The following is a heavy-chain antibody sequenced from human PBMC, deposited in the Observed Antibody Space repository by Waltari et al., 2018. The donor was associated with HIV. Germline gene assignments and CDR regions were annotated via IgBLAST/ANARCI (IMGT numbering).Heavy chain of an antibody. J-gene: IGHJ4*02. CDR3: AREAEGGGKIDY. Sequence: EVQLVESGGGLVKPGGSLRLSCAASGFTFSSYSMNWVRQAPGKGLEWVSSISSSSSYIYYADSVKGRFTISRDNDKNSLYLQMYSLRAEDTAVYYCAREAEGGGKIDYWGQGTLVTVSS. CDR1: GFTFSSYS. D-gene: IGHD2-15*01. CDR2: ISSSSSYI. V-gene: IGHV3-21*01.